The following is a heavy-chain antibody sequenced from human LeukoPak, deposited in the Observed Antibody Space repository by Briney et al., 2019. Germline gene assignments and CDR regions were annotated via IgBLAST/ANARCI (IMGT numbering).Heavy chain of an antibody. CDR2: ISGSGGST. Sequence: GGSLRLSCAASGFTFSSYAMSWVRQAPGKGLEWVSAISGSGGSTYYADSVKGRFTISRDNSKNTLYLQMNSLRAEDTAVYYCARGSYYDSGGSDAFDIWGQGTMVTVSS. CDR3: ARGSYYDSGGSDAFDI. V-gene: IGHV3-23*01. D-gene: IGHD3-22*01. CDR1: GFTFSSYA. J-gene: IGHJ3*02.